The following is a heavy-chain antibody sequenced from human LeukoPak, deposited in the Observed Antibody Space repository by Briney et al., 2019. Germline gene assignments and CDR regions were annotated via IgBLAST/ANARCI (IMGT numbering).Heavy chain of an antibody. CDR1: GYSFTSYW. J-gene: IGHJ4*02. CDR2: IYPDDSDT. CDR3: ARHLGAAMVSPLGH. D-gene: IGHD5-18*01. V-gene: IGHV5-51*01. Sequence: GESLKISCKGSGYSFTSYWIAWVRQMPGKGLEWMGIIYPDDSDTRYSPSFQGQVTISADRSITTAYVQWSSLQASDTAMYYCARHLGAAMVSPLGHWGQGTLVTVSS.